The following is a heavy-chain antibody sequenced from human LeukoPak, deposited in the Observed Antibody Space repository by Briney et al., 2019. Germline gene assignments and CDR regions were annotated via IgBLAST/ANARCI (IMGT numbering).Heavy chain of an antibody. CDR3: ATLGYCSSTSCYSGWFDP. V-gene: IGHV5-51*01. D-gene: IGHD2-2*01. CDR1: GYSFTSYW. CDR2: IYPGDSDT. J-gene: IGHJ5*02. Sequence: KFGESLKISCKGSGYSFTSYWIGWVRQMPGKGLEWMGIIYPGDSDTRYSPSFQGQVTISADKSISTAYLQWSSLKASDTAMYYCATLGYCSSTSCYSGWFDPWGQGTLVTVPS.